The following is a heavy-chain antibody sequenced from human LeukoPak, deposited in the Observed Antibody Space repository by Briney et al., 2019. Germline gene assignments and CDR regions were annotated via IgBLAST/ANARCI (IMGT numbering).Heavy chain of an antibody. CDR2: ISGSGGSA. CDR3: AKGDHYGSGRTNDY. Sequence: GGSPRLSCAASGFTFSSYAMSWVRQAPGKGLEWVSAISGSGGSAYYADSVKGRFTISRDNSKNTLYLQMNSLRAEDTAVYYCAKGDHYGSGRTNDYWGQGTLVTVSS. D-gene: IGHD3-10*01. V-gene: IGHV3-23*01. J-gene: IGHJ4*02. CDR1: GFTFSSYA.